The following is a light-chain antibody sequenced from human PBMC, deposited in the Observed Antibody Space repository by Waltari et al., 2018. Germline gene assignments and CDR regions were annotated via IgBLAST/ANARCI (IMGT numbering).Light chain of an antibody. CDR1: QGVGRS. V-gene: IGKV3-20*01. CDR2: GAS. CDR3: QHYVRLPAT. Sequence: EIVLTQSPGPLSLSPGASAPPSCRASQGVGRSLAWYQQKPVQAPRLLIYGASNRAPGIPDRFSGSGSGTDFSLTISRLEPEDFGLYSCQHYVRLPATFGQGTKVEIK. J-gene: IGKJ1*01.